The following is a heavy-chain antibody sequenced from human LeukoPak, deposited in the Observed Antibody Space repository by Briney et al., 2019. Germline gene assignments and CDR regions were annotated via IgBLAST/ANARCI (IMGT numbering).Heavy chain of an antibody. CDR1: GFTFSSNY. CDR2: IYSGGST. V-gene: IGHV3-53*04. D-gene: IGHD1-1*01. Sequence: GGSLRLSCAASGFTFSSNYMSWVRQAPGKGLEWVSVIYSGGSTYYSDSVKGRFAISRHTSKNTLYLQMNSLRAEDTAVYYCAGTTWDFDFDYWGQGTLVTVSS. CDR3: AGTTWDFDFDY. J-gene: IGHJ4*02.